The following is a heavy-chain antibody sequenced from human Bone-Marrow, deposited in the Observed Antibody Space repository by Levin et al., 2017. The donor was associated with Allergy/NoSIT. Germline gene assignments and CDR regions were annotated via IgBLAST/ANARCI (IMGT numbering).Heavy chain of an antibody. Sequence: GGSLRLSCAASGFILRTSDMNWVRQAPGKGLEWISFITKPSRTISYADSVKGRFTVSRDNAKNLLYLDMNSLRAEDTAVYYCVTGESGDEDFEYWGQGTPVTVSS. CDR2: ITKPSRTI. V-gene: IGHV3-48*01. CDR3: VTGESGDEDFEY. CDR1: GFILRTSD. J-gene: IGHJ4*02. D-gene: IGHD7-27*01.